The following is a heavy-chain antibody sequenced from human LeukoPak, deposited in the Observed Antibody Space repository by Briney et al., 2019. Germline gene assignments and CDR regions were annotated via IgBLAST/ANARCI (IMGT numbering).Heavy chain of an antibody. CDR3: AQLGITVVRGFIRPNWFDP. D-gene: IGHD3-10*01. Sequence: GGSLRLSCATSGFTFNNYAMTWVRQAPGRGLEWVSTISGSGVTTYYADSVKGRFTISRDNSKNTLYLQLRNLSAEDTAVYYCAQLGITVVRGFIRPNWFDPWGQGTLVTVSS. CDR2: ISGSGVTT. V-gene: IGHV3-23*01. J-gene: IGHJ5*02. CDR1: GFTFNNYA.